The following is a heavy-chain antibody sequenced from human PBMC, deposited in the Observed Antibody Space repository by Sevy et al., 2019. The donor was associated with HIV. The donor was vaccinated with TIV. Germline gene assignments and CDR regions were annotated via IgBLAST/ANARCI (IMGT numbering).Heavy chain of an antibody. CDR2: IYHSGST. Sequence: SETLSLTCAVSGGSISSNNWWNWVRQTPGKGLEWIGEIYHSGSTNRNPSLKSRVTISVDKSKNQFSLKLSTVTAADTAVYYCSRGVGGYCSSTSCHVDYWGQGTLVTVSS. V-gene: IGHV4-4*02. D-gene: IGHD2-2*03. J-gene: IGHJ4*02. CDR3: SRGVGGYCSSTSCHVDY. CDR1: GGSISSNNW.